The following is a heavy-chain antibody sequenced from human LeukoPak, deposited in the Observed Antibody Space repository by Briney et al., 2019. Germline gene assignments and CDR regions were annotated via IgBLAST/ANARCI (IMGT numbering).Heavy chain of an antibody. J-gene: IGHJ4*02. D-gene: IGHD2-2*01. CDR1: GFTFSSYG. V-gene: IGHV3-48*04. CDR3: ARGFTGWVTSPIDY. CDR2: ISSSGSTI. Sequence: PGGSLRLSCAVSGFTFSSYGMHWVRQAPGKGLEWVSYISSSGSTIYYAESVKGRFTISRDNAKNSLSLQMNSLRAEDTAVYYCARGFTGWVTSPIDYWGQGALVTVSS.